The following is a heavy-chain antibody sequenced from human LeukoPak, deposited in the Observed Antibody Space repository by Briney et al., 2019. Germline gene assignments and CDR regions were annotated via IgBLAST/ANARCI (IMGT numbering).Heavy chain of an antibody. V-gene: IGHV3-48*04. CDR3: AREPDPTTVVTPPPDI. CDR1: GFTFSSYS. Sequence: GGSLRLSCAASGFTFSSYSMNWVRQAPGKGLEWVSYISSSSSTIYYADSVKGRFTISRDNAKNSLYLQMNSLRAEDTAVYYCAREPDPTTVVTPPPDIWSQGTMVTVSS. CDR2: ISSSSSTI. J-gene: IGHJ3*02. D-gene: IGHD4-23*01.